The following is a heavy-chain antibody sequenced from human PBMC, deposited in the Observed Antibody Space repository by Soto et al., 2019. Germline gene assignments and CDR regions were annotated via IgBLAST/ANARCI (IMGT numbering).Heavy chain of an antibody. CDR2: IYYSGST. CDR1: GGSISSGGYY. J-gene: IGHJ4*02. V-gene: IGHV4-31*03. Sequence: PSETLSLTCTVSGGSISSGGYYWSWIRQHPGKGLEWIGYIYYSGSTYYNPSLKSRVTISADTSENQFSLKLNSVTAADTAVYFCARRVRYCSSTNCYGGGLDFWGQGTLVTVSS. CDR3: ARRVRYCSSTNCYGGGLDF. D-gene: IGHD2-2*01.